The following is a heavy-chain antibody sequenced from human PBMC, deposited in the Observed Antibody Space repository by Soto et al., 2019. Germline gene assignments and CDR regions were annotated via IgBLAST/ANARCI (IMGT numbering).Heavy chain of an antibody. D-gene: IGHD2-15*01. CDR3: ARGGDILGCSGGSCYRGYYYGMDV. J-gene: IGHJ6*02. V-gene: IGHV1-69*13. Sequence: SVKVSCKASGGTFSSYAISRVRQAPGQGLEWMGGIIPIFGTANYAQKFQGRVTITADESTSTAYMELSSLRSEDTAVYYCARGGDILGCSGGSCYRGYYYGMDVWGQGTTVTVSS. CDR1: GGTFSSYA. CDR2: IIPIFGTA.